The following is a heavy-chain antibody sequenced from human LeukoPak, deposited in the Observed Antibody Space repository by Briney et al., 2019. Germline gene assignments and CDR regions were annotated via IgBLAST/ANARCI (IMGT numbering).Heavy chain of an antibody. CDR2: ISFDGMYE. CDR1: GFTFSTYG. CDR3: AKERGGSYRGAFDY. D-gene: IGHD1-26*01. J-gene: IGHJ4*02. Sequence: GGSLRLSCAASGFTFSTYGMHWVRQAPGKGLEWVAVISFDGMYEYYADSVKGRFTISRDTSKNTLYLQMNSLRVEDTAVYYCAKERGGSYRGAFDYWGQGTLVTVSS. V-gene: IGHV3-30*18.